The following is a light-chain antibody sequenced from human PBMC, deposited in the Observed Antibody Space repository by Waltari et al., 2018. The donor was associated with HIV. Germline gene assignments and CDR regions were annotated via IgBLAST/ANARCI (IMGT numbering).Light chain of an antibody. CDR2: GKN. CDR3: NSRDSSGNHLVV. J-gene: IGLJ2*01. V-gene: IGLV3-19*01. Sequence: SSELTQDPAVSVALGQTVRITCQGDSPRSYYASWYQQKPGQATGLVIYGKNNRPSGIPDRFSGSSSGNTASLTITGAQAEDEADYYCNSRDSSGNHLVVFGGGTKLTVL. CDR1: SPRSYY.